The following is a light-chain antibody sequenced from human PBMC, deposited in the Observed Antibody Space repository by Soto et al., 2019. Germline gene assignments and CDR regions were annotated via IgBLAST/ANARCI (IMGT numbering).Light chain of an antibody. CDR2: TTT. J-gene: IGKJ1*01. CDR1: QTINIY. V-gene: IGKV1-39*01. CDR3: QQTNTSSLT. Sequence: DIQMTQSPPSLSASVGDSVTITCRSSQTINIYVNLYQQNRGQAAQLLMHTTTALRSGAPARFSGSGSGTEYPLTINRLHHENFATYYCQQTNTSSLTSGQETKVDI.